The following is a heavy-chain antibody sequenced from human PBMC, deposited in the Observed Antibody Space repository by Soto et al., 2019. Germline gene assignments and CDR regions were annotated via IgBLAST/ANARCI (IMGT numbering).Heavy chain of an antibody. V-gene: IGHV4-30-4*01. CDR1: GCSISSGDYY. CDR2: IYYSGST. J-gene: IGHJ5*02. CDR3: ASTEGSAFDP. Sequence: PSETLSLTCTFSGCSISSGDYYWSWIRQPPGKGLEWIGYIYYSGSTYYNPSLKSRVTISVDTSKNQFSLKLSSVTAADTAVYYCASTEGSAFDPWGQGTLVTVSS. D-gene: IGHD4-17*01.